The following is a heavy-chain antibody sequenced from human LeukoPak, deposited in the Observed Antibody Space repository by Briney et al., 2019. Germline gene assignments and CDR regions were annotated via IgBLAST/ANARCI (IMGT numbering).Heavy chain of an antibody. CDR1: GFTFDDYA. V-gene: IGHV3-9*01. CDR3: ARLATDDY. J-gene: IGHJ4*02. Sequence: GGSLRLSCAASGFTFDDYAMHWVRQAPGKGLEWVSGISWNSGSIGYADSVKGRFTTSRDNAKNSLYLQMNSLRAEDTAVYYCARLATDDYWGQGTLVTVSS. CDR2: ISWNSGSI.